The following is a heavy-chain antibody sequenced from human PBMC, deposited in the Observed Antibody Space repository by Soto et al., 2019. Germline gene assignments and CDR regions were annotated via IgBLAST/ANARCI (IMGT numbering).Heavy chain of an antibody. D-gene: IGHD1-26*01. CDR2: ISSSSSTI. J-gene: IGHJ4*02. CDR1: GFTFSSYS. CDR3: ARDEVGAPTRFDY. Sequence: GGSLRLSCAASGFTFSSYSMNWVRQAPGKGLEWVSYISSSSSTIYYADSVKGRFTISRDNAKNSLYLQINSLRDEDTAVYYCARDEVGAPTRFDYWGQGTLVTVSS. V-gene: IGHV3-48*02.